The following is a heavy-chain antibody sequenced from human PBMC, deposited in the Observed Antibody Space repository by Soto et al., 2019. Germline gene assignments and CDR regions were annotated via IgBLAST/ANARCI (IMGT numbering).Heavy chain of an antibody. J-gene: IGHJ6*02. CDR2: IYYSGST. CDR3: ARQETREHPSITMVRPYYYYGMDV. Sequence: SETLSLTCTVSGGSISSSSYYWGWIRQPPGKGLEWIGSIYYSGSTYYNPSLKSRVTISVDTSKNQFSLKLSSVTAADTAVYYCARQETREHPSITMVRPYYYYGMDVWGQGTTVTVSS. CDR1: GGSISSSSYY. D-gene: IGHD3-10*01. V-gene: IGHV4-39*01.